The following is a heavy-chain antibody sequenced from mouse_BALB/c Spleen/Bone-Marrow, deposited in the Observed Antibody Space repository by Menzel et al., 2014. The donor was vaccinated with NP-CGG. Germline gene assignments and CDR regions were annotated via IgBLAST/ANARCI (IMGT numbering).Heavy chain of an antibody. J-gene: IGHJ3*01. D-gene: IGHD2-13*01. CDR2: INPSNGGT. Sequence: QVQLQQSGAELVKPGASVKLSCKASGYTFTSYYIYWVKQRPGQGLEWIGEINPSNGGTSFNEKFKSKATLTVDKSSSTAYMQLSSLTSEDSAVYYCTREGDSPFAYWGQGTLVTVSA. CDR1: GYTFTSYY. V-gene: IGHV1S81*02. CDR3: TREGDSPFAY.